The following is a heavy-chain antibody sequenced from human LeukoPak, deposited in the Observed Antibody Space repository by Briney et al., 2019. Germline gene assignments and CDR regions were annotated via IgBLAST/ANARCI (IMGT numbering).Heavy chain of an antibody. CDR2: LNQDGSEK. J-gene: IGHJ4*02. CDR1: GFTFSTYW. D-gene: IGHD4-17*01. CDR3: ARDHSTTVYYFDY. V-gene: IGHV3-7*01. Sequence: PGGSLRLSCAASGFTFSTYWMSWVRQAPGKGLEWVANLNQDGSEKYFVDSMKGRFTISRDNAQNSLYLQMSSLRGDDTAVYYCARDHSTTVYYFDYWGQGTLVTVSS.